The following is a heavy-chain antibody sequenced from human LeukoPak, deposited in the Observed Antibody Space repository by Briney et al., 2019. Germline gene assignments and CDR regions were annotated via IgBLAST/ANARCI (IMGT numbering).Heavy chain of an antibody. CDR2: IYHSGST. CDR1: GGSISSGGYS. Sequence: SQTLSLTCAVSGGSISSGGYSWSWIRQPPGKGLEWIGYIYHSGSTNYNPSLKSRVTISVDTSKNQFSLKLSSVTAADTAVYYCASHDSSGYYYSDYWGQGTLITVSS. J-gene: IGHJ4*02. V-gene: IGHV4-30-2*01. D-gene: IGHD3-22*01. CDR3: ASHDSSGYYYSDY.